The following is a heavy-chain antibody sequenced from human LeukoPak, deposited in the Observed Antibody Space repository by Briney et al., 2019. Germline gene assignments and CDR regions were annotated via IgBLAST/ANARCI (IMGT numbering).Heavy chain of an antibody. V-gene: IGHV3-23*01. CDR2: ISTSGDST. Sequence: PGGSLRVSCAASGFTFNTYSMSWVRQAPGKRLEWVSAISTSGDSTYYADSVKGRFIISRDNSKNTLYLQMHSLRAEDTAVYFCAKRRASGIGSLYYFDFWGQGTLVTVSS. CDR3: AKRRASGIGSLYYFDF. D-gene: IGHD1-14*01. J-gene: IGHJ4*02. CDR1: GFTFNTYS.